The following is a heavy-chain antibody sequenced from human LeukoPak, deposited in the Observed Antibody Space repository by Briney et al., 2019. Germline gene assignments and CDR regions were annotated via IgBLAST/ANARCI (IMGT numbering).Heavy chain of an antibody. CDR1: GGSISGDY. CDR2: IYHTGST. J-gene: IGHJ5*02. Sequence: PSETLSLTWTVSGGSISGDYWSWVRQPPGKGLEWIGYIYHTGSTNYNPSLKSRVTISVDTSKSQLSLKLCRVTAADTAVSYCARQDCSGTSCPNSSDPWGQGTLVTVSS. D-gene: IGHD2-2*01. CDR3: ARQDCSGTSCPNSSDP. V-gene: IGHV4-59*08.